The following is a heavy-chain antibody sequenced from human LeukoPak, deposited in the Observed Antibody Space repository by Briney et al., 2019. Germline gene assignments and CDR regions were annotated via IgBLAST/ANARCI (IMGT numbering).Heavy chain of an antibody. Sequence: ASVKVSCTASGYTFTSYDINWVRQATGQGLEWMGWMNPNSGNTGYAQKFQGRVTMTRNTSISTAYMELSSLRSEDTAVYYCARGLMGGNSEGYYYGMDVWGQGTTVTVSS. CDR1: GYTFTSYD. D-gene: IGHD4-23*01. J-gene: IGHJ6*02. CDR3: ARGLMGGNSEGYYYGMDV. V-gene: IGHV1-8*01. CDR2: MNPNSGNT.